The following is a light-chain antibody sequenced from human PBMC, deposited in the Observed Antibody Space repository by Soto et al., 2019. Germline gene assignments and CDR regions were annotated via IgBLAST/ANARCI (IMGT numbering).Light chain of an antibody. CDR1: QSVSNNY. CDR3: QQYNNWPPTWT. Sequence: EIVLTQSPGTLSLSPGERATLSCRASQSVSNNYLAWYQQKPGQAPRLLIYGASTRAAGIPDRFSGSGSGTDFTLTITRLEPEDFAVYYCQQYNNWPPTWTFGQGTKVDIK. V-gene: IGKV3-20*01. CDR2: GAS. J-gene: IGKJ1*01.